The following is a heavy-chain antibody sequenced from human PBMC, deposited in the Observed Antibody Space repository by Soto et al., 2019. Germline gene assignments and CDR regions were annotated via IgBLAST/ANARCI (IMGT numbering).Heavy chain of an antibody. CDR3: ATDYIRGGYDVSRGPVLGFDY. Sequence: ASVKVSCKVSGYTLTELSMHWVRQAPGKGLEWMGGFDPDDGETIYAQKFQGRVTMTEDTSTATAYMELSSLRSEDTAVYYCATDYIRGGYDVSRGPVLGFDYWGQGTLVTVSS. CDR1: GYTLTELS. CDR2: FDPDDGET. J-gene: IGHJ4*02. D-gene: IGHD5-12*01. V-gene: IGHV1-24*01.